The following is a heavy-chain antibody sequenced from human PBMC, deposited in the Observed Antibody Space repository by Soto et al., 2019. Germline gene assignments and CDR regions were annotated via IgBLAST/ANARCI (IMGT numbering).Heavy chain of an antibody. CDR1: GGSISSYY. V-gene: IGHV4-59*12. D-gene: IGHD1-20*01. Sequence: SETLSLTCTVSGGSISSYYWSWIRQPPGKGLEWIGYMYYSGSTNYNPSLKSRVTISVDTSKNQFSLKLSSVTAADTAVYYCATAFRYNWNTYNWFDPWGQGTLVTVSS. CDR3: ATAFRYNWNTYNWFDP. CDR2: MYYSGST. J-gene: IGHJ5*02.